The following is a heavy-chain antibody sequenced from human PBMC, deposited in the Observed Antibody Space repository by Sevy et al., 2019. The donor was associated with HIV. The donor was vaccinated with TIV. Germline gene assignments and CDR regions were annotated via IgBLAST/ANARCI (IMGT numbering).Heavy chain of an antibody. CDR3: AGDSGGSMLNTHNWFDP. CDR1: GGSINSHA. V-gene: IGHV1-69*13. CDR2: IIPIFGTT. J-gene: IGHJ5*02. Sequence: ASVKVSCKTSGGSINSHAIVWVRQAPGQGLEWMGGIIPIFGTTTYAQRFQGRVTITVDGLSNTVYLELRSLRSEDTAVYYCAGDSGGSMLNTHNWFDPWGQGTLVTVSS. D-gene: IGHD2-8*02.